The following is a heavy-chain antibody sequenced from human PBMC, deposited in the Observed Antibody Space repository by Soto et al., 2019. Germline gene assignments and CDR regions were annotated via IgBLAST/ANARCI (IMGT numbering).Heavy chain of an antibody. D-gene: IGHD3-3*01. CDR2: IRSKANNYAT. CDR3: SRQASDFWSGKPQYYMDV. CDR1: GFTFSGSA. J-gene: IGHJ6*03. V-gene: IGHV3-73*01. Sequence: EVQLVESGGGLVQPGGSLKLSCAASGFTFSGSAMHWVRQASGKGLXXXXRIRSKANNYATAYGASVKGRFTISRDDPKNTAYLQMNSLKTEDTAVYYCSRQASDFWSGKPQYYMDVWGKGTTVTVSS.